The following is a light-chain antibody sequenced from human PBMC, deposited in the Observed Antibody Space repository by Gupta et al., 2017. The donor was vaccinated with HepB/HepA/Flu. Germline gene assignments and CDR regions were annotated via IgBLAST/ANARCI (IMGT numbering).Light chain of an antibody. Sequence: DIQMTQSPSSLSASVGDRVTITCRASQNINSYLNWYQQKPGKAPKLLIYAAVSLQSGVPSRFSGSGFGTDFTLTISSLQVEDFATYYCQHTYTTPCSFGQGTKLEIK. J-gene: IGKJ2*04. CDR3: QHTYTTPCS. CDR1: QNINSY. CDR2: AAV. V-gene: IGKV1-39*01.